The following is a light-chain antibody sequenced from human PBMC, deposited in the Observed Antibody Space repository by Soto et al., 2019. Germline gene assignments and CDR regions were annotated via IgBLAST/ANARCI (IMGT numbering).Light chain of an antibody. CDR3: QQYDDWPLT. CDR2: GAS. Sequence: ENVLTQSPGTLSLSPGERVTLSCRASQSVSSNYLAWYQQKPGQAPRLLIYGASVRATGIPDRFSGSGSGTDFTLTISSLQSEDFALFYCQQYDDWPLTFGGGTKVEIK. V-gene: IGKV3-20*01. CDR1: QSVSSNY. J-gene: IGKJ4*01.